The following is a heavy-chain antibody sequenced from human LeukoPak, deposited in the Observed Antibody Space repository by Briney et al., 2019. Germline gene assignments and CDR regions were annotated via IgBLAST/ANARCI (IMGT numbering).Heavy chain of an antibody. CDR3: ARGRSNADYYYMDV. CDR2: ISSSGSTI. V-gene: IGHV3-11*01. Sequence: GGSLRLSCAASGFTFSDYYMSWIRQAPGKGLEWVSYISSSGSTIYYADSVKGRFTISRDNAKNSLYLQMNSLRAEDTAVYYCARGRSNADYYYMDVWGKGTTVTVSS. CDR1: GFTFSDYY. J-gene: IGHJ6*03. D-gene: IGHD2-8*01.